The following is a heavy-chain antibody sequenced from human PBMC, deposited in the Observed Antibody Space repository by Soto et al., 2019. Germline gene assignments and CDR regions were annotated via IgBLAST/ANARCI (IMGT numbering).Heavy chain of an antibody. J-gene: IGHJ6*02. D-gene: IGHD6-6*01. Sequence: QVQLVQSGAEVKKPGSSVKVSCKASGGTFSSYAISWVRQAPGQGLEWMGGIIPIFGTANYAQKFQGRVTITADKSTSTAYMELSSLRSEDTAVYYCARVNEYSSSGYYYGMDVWGQGTTVTVSS. V-gene: IGHV1-69*06. CDR2: IIPIFGTA. CDR3: ARVNEYSSSGYYYGMDV. CDR1: GGTFSSYA.